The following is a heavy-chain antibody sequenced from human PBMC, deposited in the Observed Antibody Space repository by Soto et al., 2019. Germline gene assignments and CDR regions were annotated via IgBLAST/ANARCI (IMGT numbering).Heavy chain of an antibody. J-gene: IGHJ6*02. CDR1: GYSFTSYW. V-gene: IGHV5-10-1*04. CDR2: IYPSDSYT. Sequence: GESLKISCKGSGYSFTSYWISWVRQMPGKGLEWMGMIYPSDSYTNYSPSFQGQVTISADKSISTAYLQWSSLKASDTAMYYCTRSPWNYGMDVWGQGTTVTVSS. CDR3: TRSPWNYGMDV. D-gene: IGHD5-12*01.